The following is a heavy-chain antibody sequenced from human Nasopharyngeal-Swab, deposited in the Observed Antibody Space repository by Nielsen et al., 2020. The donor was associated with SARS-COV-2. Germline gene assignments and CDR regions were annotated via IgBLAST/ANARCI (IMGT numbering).Heavy chain of an antibody. CDR2: INHSGST. V-gene: IGHV4-34*01. D-gene: IGHD1-7*01. J-gene: IGHJ5*02. CDR1: GGSFSGYY. Sequence: SENLSLTCAVYGGSFSGYYWSWIRQPPGKGLEWIGEINHSGSTNYNPSLKSRVTISVDTSKNQFSLKLSSVTAADTAVYYCARGFNWNFKFDPWGQGTLVTVSS. CDR3: ARGFNWNFKFDP.